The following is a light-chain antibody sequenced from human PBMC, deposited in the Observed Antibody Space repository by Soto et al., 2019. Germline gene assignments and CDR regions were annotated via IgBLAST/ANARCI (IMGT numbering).Light chain of an antibody. CDR2: DNN. V-gene: IGLV1-51*01. CDR1: SSNIGNNY. CDR3: ETWDSRLSTVV. J-gene: IGLJ2*01. Sequence: QSVLTQPPSVSAAPGQKVTISCSGSSSNIGNNYVSWYQQLPGTAPKLLIYDNNKRPSGIPDRFSGSKSGTSATLGITGLQTGDEADYYCETWDSRLSTVVFGGGTKLTVL.